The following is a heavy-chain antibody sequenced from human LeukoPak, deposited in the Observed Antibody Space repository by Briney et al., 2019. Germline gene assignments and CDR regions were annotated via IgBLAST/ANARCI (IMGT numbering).Heavy chain of an antibody. CDR3: AREEGDY. J-gene: IGHJ4*02. CDR2: MNPNSGKT. Sequence: GVSVKVSCKASRYTLTSYDIKGVRQATGQGRALMGMMNPNSGKTSYAHKFQGRVSMTRNTSMSTAYMELSSATSEDAAEYYSAREEGDYWGQGTLVTVSS. CDR1: RYTLTSYD. V-gene: IGHV1-8*01.